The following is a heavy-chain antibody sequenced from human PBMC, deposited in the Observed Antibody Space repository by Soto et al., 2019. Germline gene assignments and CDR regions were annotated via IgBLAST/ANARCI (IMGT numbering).Heavy chain of an antibody. V-gene: IGHV3-48*01. Sequence: PGESLKISCAASGFAFSSYSMNWVRQAPGKGLEWVSYISSSSSTIYYADSVRGRFTISRDNAKNSLYLQMNSLRADDTAVYYCARVNSRYGIGESYWGQGTLVTVSS. CDR3: ARVNSRYGIGESY. CDR2: ISSSSSTI. CDR1: GFAFSSYS. D-gene: IGHD3-10*01. J-gene: IGHJ4*02.